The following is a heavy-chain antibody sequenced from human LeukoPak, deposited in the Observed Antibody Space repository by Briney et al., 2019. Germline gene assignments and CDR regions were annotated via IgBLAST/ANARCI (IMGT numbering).Heavy chain of an antibody. Sequence: SVKVSCKASGGTFSSYAISWGRQAPGQGLEWMGGIIPIFGTANYAQKFQGRVTITADKSTSTAYMELSSLRSEDTAVYYCARVQLGYCSSTSCYGYDYWGQGTLVTVSS. V-gene: IGHV1-69*06. D-gene: IGHD2-2*01. J-gene: IGHJ4*02. CDR2: IIPIFGTA. CDR1: GGTFSSYA. CDR3: ARVQLGYCSSTSCYGYDY.